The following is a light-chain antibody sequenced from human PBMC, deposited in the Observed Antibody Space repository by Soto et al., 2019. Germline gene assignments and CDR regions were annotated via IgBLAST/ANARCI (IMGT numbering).Light chain of an antibody. CDR2: GNS. CDR1: SXNIGAGYD. CDR3: QSYDSSLSGWV. J-gene: IGLJ3*02. Sequence: QAXVTQPPSFXGAXXXXVXXXXXGSSXNIGAGYDVHWYQQLPGTAPKLLMYGNSNRPSGVPDRFSGSKSGTSASLAITGLQAEDGADYYCQSYDSSLSGWVFGGGTKLTVL. V-gene: IGLV1-40*01.